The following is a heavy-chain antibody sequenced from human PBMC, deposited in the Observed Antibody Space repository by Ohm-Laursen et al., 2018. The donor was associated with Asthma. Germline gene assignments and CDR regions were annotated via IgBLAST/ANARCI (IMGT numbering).Heavy chain of an antibody. Sequence: RSLRLSCSASGFTFSNNGMHWVRQAPGKGLEWVAAVSSGDGTRKYYADSVKGRFTISRDNSKNMLYLQMSSLRAEDTALYYCAKWSGTYPNYFLDHWGQGALVTVSS. CDR3: AKWSGTYPNYFLDH. CDR1: GFTFSNNG. CDR2: VSSGDGTRK. D-gene: IGHD3-3*01. V-gene: IGHV3-30*18. J-gene: IGHJ4*02.